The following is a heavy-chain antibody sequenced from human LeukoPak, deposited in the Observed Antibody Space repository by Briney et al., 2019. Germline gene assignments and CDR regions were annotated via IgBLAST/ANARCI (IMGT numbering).Heavy chain of an antibody. J-gene: IGHJ6*03. CDR2: IYYSGST. D-gene: IGHD1-26*01. Sequence: SGTLSLTCTVSGGSISSSSYYWGWIRQPPGKGLEWIGSIYYSGSTYYNPSLKSRVTISVDTSKNQFSLKLSSVTAADTAVYYCARDNYQWGYYYYMDVWGKGTTVTVSS. V-gene: IGHV4-39*07. CDR3: ARDNYQWGYYYYMDV. CDR1: GGSISSSSYY.